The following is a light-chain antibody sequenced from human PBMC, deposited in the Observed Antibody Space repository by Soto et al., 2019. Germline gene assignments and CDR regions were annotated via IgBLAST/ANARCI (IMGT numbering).Light chain of an antibody. CDR3: QQSYSTRWT. J-gene: IGKJ1*01. Sequence: DIQMTQSPSAVSASVGGRVTITCRASLGMSSYFAWFQQKPGKAPNLLIYGASSLQSGVPSRFSGSGSGTDFTLTISSLQPEDFATYYCQQSYSTRWTFGQGTKVDIK. CDR2: GAS. CDR1: LGMSSY. V-gene: IGKV1-39*01.